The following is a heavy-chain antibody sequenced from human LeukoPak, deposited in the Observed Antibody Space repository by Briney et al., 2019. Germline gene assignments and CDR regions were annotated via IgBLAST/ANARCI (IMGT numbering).Heavy chain of an antibody. D-gene: IGHD4-17*01. CDR2: IYYSGST. Sequence: PSETLSLTCTVSGGSIISYYWSWIRQPPGKGLEWIWYIYYSGSTNYNPSLKSRVTISVDTSKNQFSLKLSSVTAADTAVYYCARSGDFDYWGQGTLVTVSS. J-gene: IGHJ4*02. CDR1: GGSIISYY. CDR3: ARSGDFDY. V-gene: IGHV4-59*01.